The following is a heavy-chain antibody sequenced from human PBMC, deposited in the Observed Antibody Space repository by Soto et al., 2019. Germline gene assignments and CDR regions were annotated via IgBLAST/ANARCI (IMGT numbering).Heavy chain of an antibody. V-gene: IGHV4-39*02. Sequence: SETLSLTCTVSGGSISGSPYHWGWIRQPPGKGLEWIGSIDDSGKVYYNPSLTGRATLLVDTSKNRFSLNLNSVTVADTAVYYCAIPPPIEVAGPDYWGQGTLVTVSS. D-gene: IGHD6-19*01. CDR3: AIPPPIEVAGPDY. CDR2: IDDSGKV. CDR1: GGSISGSPYH. J-gene: IGHJ4*02.